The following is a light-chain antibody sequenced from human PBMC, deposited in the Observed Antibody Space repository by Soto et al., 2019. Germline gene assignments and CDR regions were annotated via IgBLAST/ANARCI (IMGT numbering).Light chain of an antibody. CDR1: ESISNF. Sequence: DIQLTQSPSSLSASVGDRITISCRASESISNFLNWYQQKPGQAPKILIYAASTLQSGAPLRFTGSGSGTDINLTISSLQPEDFATYFCQQTYTMLFTFGGGTKVEIK. V-gene: IGKV1-39*01. CDR3: QQTYTMLFT. J-gene: IGKJ4*01. CDR2: AAS.